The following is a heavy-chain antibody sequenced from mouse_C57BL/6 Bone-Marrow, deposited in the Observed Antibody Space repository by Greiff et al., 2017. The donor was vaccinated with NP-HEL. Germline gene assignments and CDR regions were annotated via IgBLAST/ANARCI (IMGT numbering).Heavy chain of an antibody. CDR3: AREGILPHMDY. Sequence: QVQLKESGAELARPGASVKLSCKASSYTFTSYGISWVKQRTGQGLEWIGEIYPRSGNTYYNEKFKGKATLTADKSSSTAYMELRSLTSEDSAVYFCAREGILPHMDYWGQGTSVTVSS. CDR2: IYPRSGNT. J-gene: IGHJ4*01. V-gene: IGHV1-81*01. CDR1: SYTFTSYG. D-gene: IGHD5-5*01.